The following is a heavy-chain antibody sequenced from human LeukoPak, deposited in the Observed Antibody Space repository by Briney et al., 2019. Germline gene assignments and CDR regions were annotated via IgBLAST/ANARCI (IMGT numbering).Heavy chain of an antibody. V-gene: IGHV3-11*01. J-gene: IGHJ4*02. Sequence: SGGFLRLSCAASGFTFSDYYMSWIHQAPGKGLEWVSYISSSGSTIYYADSVKGRFTISRDNAKNSLYLQMNSLRAEDTAVYYCAREVLGGYVDYWGQGTLVTVSS. CDR3: AREVLGGYVDY. CDR1: GFTFSDYY. CDR2: ISSSGSTI. D-gene: IGHD4/OR15-4a*01.